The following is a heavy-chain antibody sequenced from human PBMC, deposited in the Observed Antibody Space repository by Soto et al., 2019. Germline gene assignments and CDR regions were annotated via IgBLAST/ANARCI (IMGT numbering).Heavy chain of an antibody. D-gene: IGHD2-2*01. CDR1: GYTFTNYA. CDR3: ARDPVRRDGVGDIVLVPAAISYRPDTQRAYYYYGMDV. CDR2: INAGNGNT. Sequence: ASVKVSCKASGYTFTNYAIHWVRQAPGQRLEWMGWINAGNGNTKYSQKFQGRVTITSDTSISTAYMELSRLRSDDTAVYYCARDPVRRDGVGDIVLVPAAISYRPDTQRAYYYYGMDVWGQGTTVTVPS. V-gene: IGHV1-3*01. J-gene: IGHJ6*02.